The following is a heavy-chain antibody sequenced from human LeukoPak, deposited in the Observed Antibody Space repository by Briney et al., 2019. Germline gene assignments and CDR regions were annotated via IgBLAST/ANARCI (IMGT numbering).Heavy chain of an antibody. J-gene: IGHJ4*02. CDR3: ARTHPYSTWGTAPPPDY. D-gene: IGHD7-27*01. Sequence: SETLSLTCTVSGGSISSSSYYWGWIRQPPGKGLEWIGSIYYSGSTYYNPSLKSRVTISVDTSKNQFSLKLSSVTAADTAVYYCARTHPYSTWGTAPPPDYWGQGTLVTVSS. CDR2: IYYSGST. V-gene: IGHV4-39*07. CDR1: GGSISSSSYY.